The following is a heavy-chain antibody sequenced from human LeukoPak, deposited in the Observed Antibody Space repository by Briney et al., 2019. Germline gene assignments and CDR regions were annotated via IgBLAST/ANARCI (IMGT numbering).Heavy chain of an antibody. CDR2: IKQDGSEK. V-gene: IGHV3-7*01. CDR3: ARDSGETYYDILTGYQY. J-gene: IGHJ4*02. D-gene: IGHD3-9*01. Sequence: GGSLRLSCAASGFTFSSYWMSWVRQAPGKGLEWVANIKQDGSEKYYVDSAKGRFTISRDNAKNSLYLQMNSLRAEDTAVYYCARDSGETYYDILTGYQYWGQGTLVTVSS. CDR1: GFTFSSYW.